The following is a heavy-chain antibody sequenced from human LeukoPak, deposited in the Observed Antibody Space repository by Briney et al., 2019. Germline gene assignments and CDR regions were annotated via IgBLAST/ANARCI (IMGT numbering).Heavy chain of an antibody. CDR1: GFSFSNYG. Sequence: PGGSLRLSCAASGFSFSNYGFHWVRQAPGKGLEWLAVISFDGSGKYYADYVKGRFTISRDDFKDTLYLQMNSLRAEEDTAVYYCAKDKSWVVLTAGHDAFDVWGQGTMVTVSS. J-gene: IGHJ3*01. CDR3: AKDKSWVVLTAGHDAFDV. V-gene: IGHV3-30*18. CDR2: ISFDGSGK. D-gene: IGHD6-19*01.